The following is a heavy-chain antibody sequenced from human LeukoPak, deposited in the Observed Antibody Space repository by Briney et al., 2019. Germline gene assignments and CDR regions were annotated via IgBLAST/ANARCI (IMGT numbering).Heavy chain of an antibody. V-gene: IGHV3-21*01. Sequence: EWVSSISRSSRYIYYADSVKGRFTISRDNAKNSLYLQINSLRAEDTAVYYCAKDPFGTDYYWGQGTLVTVSS. D-gene: IGHD1-1*01. J-gene: IGHJ4*02. CDR2: ISRSSRYI. CDR3: AKDPFGTDYY.